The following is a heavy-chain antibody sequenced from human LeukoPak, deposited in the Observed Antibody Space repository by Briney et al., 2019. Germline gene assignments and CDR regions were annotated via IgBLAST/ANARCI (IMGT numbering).Heavy chain of an antibody. CDR3: ARDRRHLRGYFDL. J-gene: IGHJ2*01. V-gene: IGHV3-11*01. Sequence: PGGSLRLSCAASGFTFSDYYMSWIRQAPGKGLEWVSYISSSGSTIYYADSVKGRFTISRDNAKNSLYPQMNSLRAEDTAVYCCARDRRHLRGYFDLWGRGTLVTVSS. CDR2: ISSSGSTI. CDR1: GFTFSDYY.